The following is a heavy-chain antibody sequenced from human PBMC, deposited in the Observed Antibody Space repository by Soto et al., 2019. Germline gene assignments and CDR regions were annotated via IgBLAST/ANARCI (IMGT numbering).Heavy chain of an antibody. Sequence: SETLSLTCTVSGSSISSGPYSWTWIRQHPGKGLEWIGYIYYSGSTYYNPSLKSRVTISVDRSKNQFSLKLSSVTAADTAAYYCARVPDYWGQGTLVTVSS. CDR3: ARVPDY. J-gene: IGHJ4*02. CDR1: GSSISSGPYS. CDR2: IYYSGST. V-gene: IGHV4-30-2*01.